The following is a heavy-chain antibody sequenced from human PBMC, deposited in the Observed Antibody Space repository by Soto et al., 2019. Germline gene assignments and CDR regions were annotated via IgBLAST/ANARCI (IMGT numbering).Heavy chain of an antibody. Sequence: QVQLQESGPGLVKSSQTLSLTCTVSGGSFSSGDYYWSWIRQPPGTGLEWIGYIYYTGRPYYNPSLKSRLTIAVDTSNKQFFLKLISETATDTALYYYARAGQGYSSGYYLFVYWGQGTLVTVSS. CDR1: GGSFSSGDYY. D-gene: IGHD3-22*01. CDR3: ARAGQGYSSGYYLFVY. CDR2: IYYTGRP. V-gene: IGHV4-30-4*01. J-gene: IGHJ4*02.